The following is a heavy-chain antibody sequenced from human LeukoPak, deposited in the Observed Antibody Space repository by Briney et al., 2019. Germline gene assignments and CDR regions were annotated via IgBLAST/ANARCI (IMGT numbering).Heavy chain of an antibody. CDR1: GFTFSSSW. J-gene: IGHJ6*02. CDR2: INTDGIST. CDR3: AKDIGCSGGSCYPGDYYYGMDV. V-gene: IGHV3-74*01. Sequence: PGGSLRLSCAASGFTFSSSWMHWVRQSPGKGLIWVSRINTDGISTNYADSVKGRFTISRDNAKDTLYLQMNSLRAEDTALYYCAKDIGCSGGSCYPGDYYYGMDVWGQGTTVTVSS. D-gene: IGHD2-15*01.